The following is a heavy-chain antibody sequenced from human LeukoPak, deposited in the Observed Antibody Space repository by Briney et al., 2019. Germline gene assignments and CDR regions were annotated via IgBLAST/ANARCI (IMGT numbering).Heavy chain of an antibody. CDR1: GYIFTGYY. Sequence: GASVKVSCKASGYIFTGYYMHWVRQAPGQGLEWMGWINPSNGDTKYAQNFQGSVTMTRDTSISTAYMELRSLRSNDTAVYCCAIGPDYGSGAWGQGTLVTVSS. CDR3: AIGPDYGSGA. CDR2: INPSNGDT. V-gene: IGHV1-2*02. J-gene: IGHJ5*02. D-gene: IGHD3-10*01.